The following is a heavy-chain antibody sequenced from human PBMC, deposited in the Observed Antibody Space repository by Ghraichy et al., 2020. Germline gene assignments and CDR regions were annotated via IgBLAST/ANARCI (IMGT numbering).Heavy chain of an antibody. CDR2: ISYDGSNK. CDR3: AKDWGDYGWNWYFDL. J-gene: IGHJ2*01. D-gene: IGHD4/OR15-4a*01. V-gene: IGHV3-30*18. CDR1: GFTFSSYG. Sequence: GESLNISCAASGFTFSSYGMHWVRQAPGKGLEWVAVISYDGSNKYYADSVKGRFTISRENSKNTMYLQMTSLRAEDTAVYYFAKDWGDYGWNWYFDLWGRCTLVTVSS.